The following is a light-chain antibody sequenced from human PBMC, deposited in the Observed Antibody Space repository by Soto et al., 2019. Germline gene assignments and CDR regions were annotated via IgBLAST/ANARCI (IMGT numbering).Light chain of an antibody. V-gene: IGKV3-20*01. Sequence: EIVLTQSPGTLSLSSGERATLSCRASQSVTSNSLAWYQQRPGQAPRLLIYGTSTRATGIPDRFSGSGSGTDLTLIISRLEPEDFAMYYCQQYGTSPCTFGQGTRLEIK. CDR1: QSVTSNS. J-gene: IGKJ2*02. CDR3: QQYGTSPCT. CDR2: GTS.